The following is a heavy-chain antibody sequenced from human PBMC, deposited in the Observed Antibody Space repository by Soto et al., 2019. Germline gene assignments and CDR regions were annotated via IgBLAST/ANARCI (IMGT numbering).Heavy chain of an antibody. CDR2: INHSGST. D-gene: IGHD2-2*01. CDR1: GGSFSGYY. Sequence: SETLSLTCAVYGGSFSGYYWSWIRQPPGKGLEWIGEINHSGSTNYNPSLKSRVTISVDTSKNQFSLKLSSVTAADTAVYYCARGVVVVPAAIRSINWFDPWGQGTLVPSPQ. V-gene: IGHV4-34*01. CDR3: ARGVVVVPAAIRSINWFDP. J-gene: IGHJ5*02.